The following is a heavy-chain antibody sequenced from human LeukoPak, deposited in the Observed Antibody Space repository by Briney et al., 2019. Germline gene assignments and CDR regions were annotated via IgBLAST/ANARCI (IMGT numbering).Heavy chain of an antibody. Sequence: PGGSLRLSCAASGFTFRTSGMNWVRQAPGKGLEWVSSISSSSSYIYYADSVKGRFTISRDNAKNSLYLQMNSLRAEDTAVYYCAREPRVVVVAATGDAFDIWGQGTMVTVSS. D-gene: IGHD2-15*01. V-gene: IGHV3-21*01. CDR1: GFTFRTSG. J-gene: IGHJ3*02. CDR3: AREPRVVVVAATGDAFDI. CDR2: ISSSSSYI.